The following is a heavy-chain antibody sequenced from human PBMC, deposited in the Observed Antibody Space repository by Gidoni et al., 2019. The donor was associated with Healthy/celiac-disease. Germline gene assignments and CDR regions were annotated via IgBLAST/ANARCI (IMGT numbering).Heavy chain of an antibody. Sequence: QVQLQQWGAGLLKPSETLSLTCAVYGGSFSGYYWSWIRQPPGKGLEWIGEINHSGSTNYNPSLKSRVTISVDTSKNQFSLKLSSVTAADTAVYYCARGRPIYSSGQAGDPWGQGTLVTVSS. CDR1: GGSFSGYY. D-gene: IGHD6-19*01. V-gene: IGHV4-34*01. CDR3: ARGRPIYSSGQAGDP. J-gene: IGHJ5*02. CDR2: INHSGST.